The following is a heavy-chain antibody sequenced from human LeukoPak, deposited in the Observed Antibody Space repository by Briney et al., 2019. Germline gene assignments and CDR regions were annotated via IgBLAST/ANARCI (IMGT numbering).Heavy chain of an antibody. V-gene: IGHV4-59*08. CDR2: IYYSGST. CDR3: ARLPAAGTYYGMDV. D-gene: IGHD6-13*01. CDR1: GGSISSYY. J-gene: IGHJ6*02. Sequence: PSETLSLTCTVSGGSISSYYWSWIRQPPGKGLEWIGYIYYSGSTNYNPSLKSRVTISVDTSKNQFSLKLSSVTAADTAVYYCARLPAAGTYYGMDVWGQGTTVTVSS.